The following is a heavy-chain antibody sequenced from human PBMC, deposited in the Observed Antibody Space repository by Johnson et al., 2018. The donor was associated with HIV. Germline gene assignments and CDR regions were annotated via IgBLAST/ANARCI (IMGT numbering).Heavy chain of an antibody. CDR3: AKSPRGYSSI. D-gene: IGHD6-13*01. J-gene: IGHJ3*02. V-gene: IGHV3-20*04. CDR2: INWNGGRK. Sequence: VQLVESGGGVVRRGGSLRLSCAASGFRFEDHGMNWVRQAPGKGLEWVSDINWNGGRKGYVDSVKGRFTISRDNAKNSLYLKMNSLRAEDTAVDYGAKSPRGYSSIWGQGTMVTVSS. CDR1: GFRFEDHG.